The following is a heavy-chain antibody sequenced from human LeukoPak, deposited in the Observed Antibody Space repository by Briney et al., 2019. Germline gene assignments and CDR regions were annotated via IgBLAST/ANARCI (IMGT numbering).Heavy chain of an antibody. Sequence: GGSLRLSCAPPGFTFSSYGMHWVRQAPGKGLGWVAVIWYDGSNKYYADSVKGGFTISRDNSKNTLYLQMNSLRTEDTAVYYCARDMHYYYGMDVWGQGATVTVSP. V-gene: IGHV3-33*01. J-gene: IGHJ6*01. CDR1: GFTFSSYG. CDR2: IWYDGSNK. D-gene: IGHD2-2*01. CDR3: ARDMHYYYGMDV.